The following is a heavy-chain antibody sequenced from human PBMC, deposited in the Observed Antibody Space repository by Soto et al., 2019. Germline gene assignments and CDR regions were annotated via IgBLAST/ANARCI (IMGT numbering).Heavy chain of an antibody. J-gene: IGHJ4*02. CDR1: GFTFSSYA. V-gene: IGHV3-23*01. CDR3: AKELLVSGSYYAPDPQFDY. D-gene: IGHD3-10*01. CDR2: ISGSGGST. Sequence: GGSLRLSCAASGFTFSSYAMSWVRQAPGKGLEWVSAISGSGGSTYYADSVKGRFTISRDNSKNTLYLQMNSLRAEDTAVYYCAKELLVSGSYYAPDPQFDYWGQGTLVTVSS.